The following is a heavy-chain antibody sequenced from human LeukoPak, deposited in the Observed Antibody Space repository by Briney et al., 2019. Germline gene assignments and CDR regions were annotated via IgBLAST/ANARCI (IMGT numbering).Heavy chain of an antibody. CDR3: ARGDDYLPFDH. Sequence: GGSLRLSCAASGFIFSAYNMVWVRQAPGKGVEWVPRISGIRFNYITYPDSVNGRFTVSRDNASNSLYLQMNSLRVEDTGVYYCARGDDYLPFDHWGQGNLVTVSS. D-gene: IGHD2/OR15-2a*01. V-gene: IGHV3-21*01. CDR1: GFIFSAYN. CDR2: ISGIRFNYI. J-gene: IGHJ5*02.